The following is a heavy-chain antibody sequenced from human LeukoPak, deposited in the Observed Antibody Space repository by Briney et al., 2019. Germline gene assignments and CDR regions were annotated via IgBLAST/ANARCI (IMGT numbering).Heavy chain of an antibody. J-gene: IGHJ5*02. CDR1: GGSISSYY. CDR3: ARADGYCRSSSCYSSNWFDP. D-gene: IGHD2-15*01. V-gene: IGHV4-59*01. CDR2: IYYSGST. Sequence: SETLSLTCTVSGGSISSYYWSWIRQPPGKGLEWIGYIYYSGSTNYNPSLKSRVTISVDTSKNQFSLKLSSVTVADTAVYYCARADGYCRSSSCYSSNWFDPWGQGTLVTVSS.